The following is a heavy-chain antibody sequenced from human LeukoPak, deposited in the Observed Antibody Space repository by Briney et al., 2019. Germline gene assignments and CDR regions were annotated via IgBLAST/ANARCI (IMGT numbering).Heavy chain of an antibody. V-gene: IGHV4-30-4*01. CDR2: IYYSGST. CDR1: GGSISSGDYY. D-gene: IGHD3-10*01. J-gene: IGHJ3*02. CDR3: ARDTGYYGSGSYYAFDI. Sequence: SRTLCLTCTVSGGSISSGDYYWSWIRQPPGKGLEWIGYIYYSGSTYYNPSLKSRVTISVDTSKNQSSLKLSSVTAADTAVYYCARDTGYYGSGSYYAFDIWGQGTMVTVSS.